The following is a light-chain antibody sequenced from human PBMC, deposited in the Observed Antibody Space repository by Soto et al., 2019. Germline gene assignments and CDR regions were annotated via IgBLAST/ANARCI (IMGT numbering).Light chain of an antibody. Sequence: DSVMTQSPLSLPVTPGEPASISCRSSQSLLHSNGYNYLDWYLQKPGQSPQLLIYLGSNRASGVPDRFGGSGSGTDFTLKISRVEAEDVGVSYCMQALQTPTFGGGTKVEIK. CDR1: QSLLHSNGYNY. V-gene: IGKV2-28*01. CDR3: MQALQTPT. CDR2: LGS. J-gene: IGKJ4*01.